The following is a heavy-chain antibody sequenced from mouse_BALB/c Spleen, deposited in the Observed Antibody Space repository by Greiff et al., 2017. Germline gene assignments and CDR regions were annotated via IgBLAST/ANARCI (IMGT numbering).Heavy chain of an antibody. CDR3: TRRNGSSYVDYFDY. V-gene: IGHV1-5*01. CDR2: IYPGNSDT. CDR1: GYTFTSYW. D-gene: IGHD1-1*01. Sequence: SGAELVRPGTSVKMSCKASGYTFTSYWMHWVKQRPGQGLEWIGAIYPGNSDTSYNQKFKGKAKLTAVTSTSTAYMELSSLTNEDSAVYYCTRRNGSSYVDYFDYWGQGTTLTVSS. J-gene: IGHJ2*01.